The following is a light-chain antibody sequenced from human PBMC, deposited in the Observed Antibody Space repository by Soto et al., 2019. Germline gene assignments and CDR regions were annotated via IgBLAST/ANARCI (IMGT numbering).Light chain of an antibody. CDR3: QQYNSWPLT. V-gene: IGKV3-15*01. CDR1: QRVGIN. Sequence: IVMPQSPATLSVSPGETATLSCRASQRVGINLAWYQQKPGQAPRLLIYSASTRASGIPDRFSGSGSGTAFTLTISSLQSEDFAVYYCQQYNSWPLTFGGGTKVDVK. CDR2: SAS. J-gene: IGKJ4*01.